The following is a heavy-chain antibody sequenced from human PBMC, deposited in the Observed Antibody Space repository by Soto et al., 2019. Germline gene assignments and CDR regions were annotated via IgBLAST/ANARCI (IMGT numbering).Heavy chain of an antibody. J-gene: IGHJ6*02. Sequence: PSETLSLTCAVYGGSFSGYYWSWIRQPPGKGLEWIGEINHSGSTNYNPSLKSRVTISVDTSKNQFSLKLSSVTAADTAVYFCARAASSSHFSTLSWVDGWGRGRRVTV. CDR2: INHSGST. V-gene: IGHV4-34*01. D-gene: IGHD6-6*01. CDR1: GGSFSGYY. CDR3: ARAASSSHFSTLSWVDG.